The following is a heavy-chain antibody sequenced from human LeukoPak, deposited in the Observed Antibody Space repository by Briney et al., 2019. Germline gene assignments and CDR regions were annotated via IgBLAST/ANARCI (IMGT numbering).Heavy chain of an antibody. CDR3: ARVPVVSLTPLYFFDL. CDR2: IVSIFNTA. Sequence: ASVKVSCKASGGNFSTFGLTWVRQAPGRGREWVGGIVSIFNTAVYALKFQGRVAITADASSSTAFMELNRLRSEDTAVYFCARVPVVSLTPLYFFDLWGPGTLVTVSS. CDR1: GGNFSTFG. D-gene: IGHD2-15*01. V-gene: IGHV1-69*13. J-gene: IGHJ4*02.